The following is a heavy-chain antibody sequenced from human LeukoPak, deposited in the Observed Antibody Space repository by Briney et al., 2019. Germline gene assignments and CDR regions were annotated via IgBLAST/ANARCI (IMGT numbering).Heavy chain of an antibody. Sequence: ASVKVSCKASGYKFTSYGLAWVRQAPGHGPEYMGWITSHNGLADYSEKFRDRVTMTTDTSANTAYMELKSLRSDDTAIYYCVRLSGQWLVHSYFDHWGQGTQVIVSS. CDR2: ITSHNGLA. CDR3: VRLSGQWLVHSYFDH. D-gene: IGHD6-19*01. CDR1: GYKFTSYG. V-gene: IGHV1-18*01. J-gene: IGHJ4*02.